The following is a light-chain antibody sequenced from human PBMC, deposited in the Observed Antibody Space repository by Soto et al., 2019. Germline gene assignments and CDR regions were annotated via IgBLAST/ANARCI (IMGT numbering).Light chain of an antibody. CDR3: SSYTGSSTLYV. Sequence: QSALTQPASVSGSPGQSITISCTGTSSDVGGYNYVSWYQQHPGKAPKLMIYDVSTRPSGVSNRFSGSKSGNTASLTISGPQTEDEADYYCSSYTGSSTLYVFGTGTKLTVL. V-gene: IGLV2-14*01. J-gene: IGLJ1*01. CDR2: DVS. CDR1: SSDVGGYNY.